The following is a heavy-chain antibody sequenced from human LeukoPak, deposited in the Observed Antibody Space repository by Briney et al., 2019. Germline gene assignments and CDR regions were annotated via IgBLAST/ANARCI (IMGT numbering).Heavy chain of an antibody. Sequence: GGSLRLSCAASGFTFSSYSMNWVRQAPGKGLEWVSYISSSSSTIYYADSVKGRFTISRDNAKNSLYLQMNSLRAEDTAVYYCARGEHVVVVAATTDYWGQGTLVTVSS. D-gene: IGHD2-15*01. CDR1: GFTFSSYS. J-gene: IGHJ4*02. V-gene: IGHV3-48*01. CDR3: ARGEHVVVVAATTDY. CDR2: ISSSSSTI.